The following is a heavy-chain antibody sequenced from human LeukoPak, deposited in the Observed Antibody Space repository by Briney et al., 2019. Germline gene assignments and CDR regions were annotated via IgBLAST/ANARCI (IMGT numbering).Heavy chain of an antibody. CDR1: GGSISSSSYY. J-gene: IGHJ4*02. D-gene: IGHD2/OR15-2a*01. CDR3: TRHAQNPQLDY. CDR2: IYYGGRT. Sequence: SETLSLTCTVSGGSISSSSYYWGWIRQPPGKGLEWSGSIYYGGRTYYRPSLRSRVTISADTAKNQFSLRLNSVTAADTAVYYCTRHAQNPQLDYWGQGTLVTVSS. V-gene: IGHV4-39*01.